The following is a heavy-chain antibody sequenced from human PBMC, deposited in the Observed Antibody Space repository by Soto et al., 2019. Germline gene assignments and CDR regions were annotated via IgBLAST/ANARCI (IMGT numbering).Heavy chain of an antibody. CDR3: AAGHGYCSSTSCPPSY. V-gene: IGHV3-30-3*01. CDR1: GFTFSSYA. D-gene: IGHD2-2*01. Sequence: QVQLVESGGGVVQPGRSLRLSCAASGFTFSSYAMHWVRQAPGKGLEWVAVISYDGSNKYYADSVKGRFTISRDNSQNPLYLQMNSLRAEDTAVYYCAAGHGYCSSTSCPPSYWGQGTLVTVSS. J-gene: IGHJ4*02. CDR2: ISYDGSNK.